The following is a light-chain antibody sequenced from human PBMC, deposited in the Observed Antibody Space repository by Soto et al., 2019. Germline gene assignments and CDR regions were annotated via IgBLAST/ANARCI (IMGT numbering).Light chain of an antibody. CDR3: QQYEKLPIT. Sequence: DIQMTQSPSSLSASVGDRVTITCQASQDINNYLGWYQQRPGKGPKLLIYDASNLQTGVPSRFSGSGTGTDFTFTISSLQPEDIATYYCQQYEKLPITFGQGTRLAIK. CDR1: QDINNY. V-gene: IGKV1-33*01. J-gene: IGKJ5*01. CDR2: DAS.